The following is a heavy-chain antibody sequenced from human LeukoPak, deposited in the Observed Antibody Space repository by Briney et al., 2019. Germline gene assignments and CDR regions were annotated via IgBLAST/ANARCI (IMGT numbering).Heavy chain of an antibody. J-gene: IGHJ5*02. CDR1: GFSFSSYA. CDR3: AKARGFCSGGGCYNPLDP. CDR2: ISGSGGST. Sequence: GGSLTHLRAASGFSFSSYAMSWVRQAPGKGLEWVSGISGSGGSTYYADSVKGRFTISRDNSKNTLYVQMNSLRAEDTAVYYCAKARGFCSGGGCYNPLDPWGQG. V-gene: IGHV3-23*01. D-gene: IGHD2-15*01.